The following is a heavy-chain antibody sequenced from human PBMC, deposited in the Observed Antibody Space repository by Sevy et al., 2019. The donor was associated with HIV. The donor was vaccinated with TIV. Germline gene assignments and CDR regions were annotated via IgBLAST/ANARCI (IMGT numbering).Heavy chain of an antibody. CDR2: IWYDGSSK. Sequence: GGSLRLSCVASQFNFDTYAIHWVRQAPGKGLEWVAMIWYDGSSKDYAESVKGRFAISRDNSQNTAFLKMNSLRAEETGVYYCATNMVHAGAYDSYFNFWGQGSLVTVSS. V-gene: IGHV3-33*01. CDR3: ATNMVHAGAYDSYFNF. J-gene: IGHJ4*02. D-gene: IGHD3-10*01. CDR1: QFNFDTYA.